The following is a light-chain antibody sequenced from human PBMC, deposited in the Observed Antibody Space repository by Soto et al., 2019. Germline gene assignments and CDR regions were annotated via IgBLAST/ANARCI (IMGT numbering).Light chain of an antibody. V-gene: IGKV3-15*01. CDR2: GAS. CDR1: QSVSSN. J-gene: IGKJ4*01. CDR3: QQYNNWPPVT. Sequence: EIVMTQSPATLSVSPGERATLSCRASQSVSSNLAWYQQKPGQAPRLLIYGASTRATGIPARFSGSGSGTEFTLIISSLQSEDFAVYNCQQYNNWPPVTFGGGTKVEIK.